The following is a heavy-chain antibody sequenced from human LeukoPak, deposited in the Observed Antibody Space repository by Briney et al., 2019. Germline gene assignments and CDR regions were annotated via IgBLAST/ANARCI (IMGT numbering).Heavy chain of an antibody. CDR2: IRYDGSNK. J-gene: IGHJ5*02. Sequence: GGSLRLSCAASGFTFSSYGMHWVRQAPGKGLEWVAFIRYDGSNKYYADSVKGRFTISRDNSKNTLYLQMNSLRAEDTAVYYCAEFNYYDSSGYRWFDPWGQGTLVTVSS. D-gene: IGHD3-22*01. V-gene: IGHV3-30*02. CDR3: AEFNYYDSSGYRWFDP. CDR1: GFTFSSYG.